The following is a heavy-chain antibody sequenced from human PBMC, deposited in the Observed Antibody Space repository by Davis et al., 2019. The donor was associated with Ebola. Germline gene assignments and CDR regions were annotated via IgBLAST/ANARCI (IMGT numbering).Heavy chain of an antibody. D-gene: IGHD2-2*01. J-gene: IGHJ4*02. Sequence: ASVKVSCKASGYTFTNYYMHWVRQAPGQGLEWMGRINPSNGGTNYAQKFQGRVTMTRDTSISTVYLELSSLRSDDTAIYYCSRGEDCTSTSCETYWGQGTLVTVSS. CDR2: INPSNGGT. V-gene: IGHV1-2*06. CDR3: SRGEDCTSTSCETY. CDR1: GYTFTNYY.